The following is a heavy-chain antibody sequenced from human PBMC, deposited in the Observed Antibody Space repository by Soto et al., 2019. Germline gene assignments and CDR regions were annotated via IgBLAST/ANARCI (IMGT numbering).Heavy chain of an antibody. J-gene: IGHJ5*02. CDR3: ARARIRGTVTTAWFDP. V-gene: IGHV1-2*02. D-gene: IGHD4-4*01. Sequence: ASVKVSWKASGYTFTGYYMHWVRQAPGQGLEWMGWINPNSGGTNYAQKFQGRVTMTRDTSISTAYMELSRLRSDDTAVYYCARARIRGTVTTAWFDPWGQGTLVTVSS. CDR1: GYTFTGYY. CDR2: INPNSGGT.